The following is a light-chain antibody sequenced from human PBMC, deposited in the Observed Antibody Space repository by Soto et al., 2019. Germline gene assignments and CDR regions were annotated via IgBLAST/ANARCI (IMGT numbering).Light chain of an antibody. Sequence: QSVLTQPRSVSGSPGQSVTISCTGTSSDVGTYNYVSWYQQHPGKAPKLMIYDVSQRPSGVPDRFSGSKSGNTASLTISGLQAEDESDYYCCSYEGSYTSVFGGGTKVTVL. J-gene: IGLJ2*01. CDR3: CSYEGSYTSV. CDR1: SSDVGTYNY. V-gene: IGLV2-11*01. CDR2: DVS.